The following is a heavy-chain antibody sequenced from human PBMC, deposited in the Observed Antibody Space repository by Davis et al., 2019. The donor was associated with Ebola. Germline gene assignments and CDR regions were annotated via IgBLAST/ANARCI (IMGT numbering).Heavy chain of an antibody. CDR2: INHSGST. J-gene: IGHJ5*02. D-gene: IGHD6-13*01. V-gene: IGHV4-34*01. CDR1: GGSFSGYY. CDR3: GRSSRSWYANWFDP. Sequence: MPSETLSLTCAVYGGSFSGYYWSWIRQPPGKGLEWIGEINHSGSTNYNPSLKSRVTISADTSKNHFSLNLSSVTVADTAVYYCGRSSRSWYANWFDPWGQGTLVTVSS.